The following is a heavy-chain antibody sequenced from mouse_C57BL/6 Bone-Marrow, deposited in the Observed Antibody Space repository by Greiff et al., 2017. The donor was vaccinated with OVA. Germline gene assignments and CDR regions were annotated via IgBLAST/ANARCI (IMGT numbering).Heavy chain of an antibody. D-gene: IGHD1-1*01. Sequence: EVQVVESGGGLVQPGGSLKLSCAASGFTFSDYGMAWVRQAPRKGPEWVAFISNLAYSIYYADTVTGRFTISRENAKNTLYLEMSSLRSEDTAMYYCARLPNYYGSCYAMDYWGQGTSVTVSS. CDR1: GFTFSDYG. CDR3: ARLPNYYGSCYAMDY. J-gene: IGHJ4*01. V-gene: IGHV5-15*01. CDR2: ISNLAYSI.